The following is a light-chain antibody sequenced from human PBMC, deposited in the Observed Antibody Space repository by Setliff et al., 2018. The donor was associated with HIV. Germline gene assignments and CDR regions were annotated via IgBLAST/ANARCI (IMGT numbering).Light chain of an antibody. CDR2: EVS. V-gene: IGLV2-14*01. Sequence: QSALTQPASVSGSPGQSITISCTGTSSDIGGYNYVSWYQQHPGKAPKLVISEVSNRPSGLSNRFSGSKSGDTASLTISGLQTEDEADYYCSSYTATSTLDVFGTGTKVTV. J-gene: IGLJ1*01. CDR3: SSYTATSTLDV. CDR1: SSDIGGYNY.